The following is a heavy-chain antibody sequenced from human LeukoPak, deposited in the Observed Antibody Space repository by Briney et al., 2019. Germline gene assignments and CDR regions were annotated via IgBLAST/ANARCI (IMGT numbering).Heavy chain of an antibody. CDR1: GFTFSGHW. Sequence: PGESLRLSCAASGFTFSGHWMNWVRQAPGKGLEWVSYISSSGSTIYYADSVKGRFTISRDNAKNSLYLQMNSLRAEDTAVYYCARGPYGYFDYWGQGTLVTVSS. D-gene: IGHD3-10*01. J-gene: IGHJ4*02. CDR2: ISSSGSTI. CDR3: ARGPYGYFDY. V-gene: IGHV3-48*04.